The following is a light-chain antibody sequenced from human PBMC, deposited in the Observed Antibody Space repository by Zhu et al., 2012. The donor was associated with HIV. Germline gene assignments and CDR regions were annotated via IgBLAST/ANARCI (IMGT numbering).Light chain of an antibody. CDR3: QQYANSPYT. J-gene: IGKJ2*01. CDR2: DVS. CDR1: HSVRRGY. Sequence: EILLTQSPGTLSLSPGDRATLSCRASHSVRRGYVAWYQQKPGQAPRLLMYDVSTRATGFPDRFSGSGSGTDFTLTISRLEPEDFAVYSCQQYANSPYTFGQGTRLEI. V-gene: IGKV3-20*01.